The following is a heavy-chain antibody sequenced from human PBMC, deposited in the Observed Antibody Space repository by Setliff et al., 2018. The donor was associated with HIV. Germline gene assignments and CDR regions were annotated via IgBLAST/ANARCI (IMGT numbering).Heavy chain of an antibody. Sequence: LSLTCTVSGGSISNYYWSWIRQPAGKGLEWIGRIQTSGRTNNNPSLKSRVTMSVDTSKNQFSLILTSVTAADTAVYYCARSSRVNCGGDCYLFDYWGQGTPGHRLL. CDR1: GGSISNYY. V-gene: IGHV4-4*07. J-gene: IGHJ4*02. D-gene: IGHD2-21*02. CDR2: IQTSGRT. CDR3: ARSSRVNCGGDCYLFDY.